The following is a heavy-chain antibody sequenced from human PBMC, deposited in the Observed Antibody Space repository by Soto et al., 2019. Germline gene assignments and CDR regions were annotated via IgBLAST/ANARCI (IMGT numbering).Heavy chain of an antibody. Sequence: QVQLVQSGAEVKKPGASVKVSCKASDKTFLSYGISWVRQGPGQGLEWMGWISPYNGNTNYAQKLQGRVTMTTDTSTSTAYMERRSLRSDDTAVYYCATQIDTVMVFRDWGQGTLVTVSS. CDR3: ATQIDTVMVFRD. V-gene: IGHV1-18*01. D-gene: IGHD5-18*01. J-gene: IGHJ4*02. CDR1: DKTFLSYG. CDR2: ISPYNGNT.